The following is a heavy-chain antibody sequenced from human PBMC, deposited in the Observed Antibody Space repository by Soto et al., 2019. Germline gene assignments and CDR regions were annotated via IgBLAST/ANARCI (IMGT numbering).Heavy chain of an antibody. D-gene: IGHD3-3*01. CDR2: INHSGST. CDR3: ARGAIFGVVTPQRKYYYYYYMDV. Sequence: SETLSLTCAVYGGSFSGYYWSWIRQPPGKGLEWIGEINHSGSTNYNPSLKSRVTISVDTPKNQFSLKLSSVTAADTAVYYCARGAIFGVVTPQRKYYYYYYMDVWGKGTTVTVSS. V-gene: IGHV4-34*01. J-gene: IGHJ6*03. CDR1: GGSFSGYY.